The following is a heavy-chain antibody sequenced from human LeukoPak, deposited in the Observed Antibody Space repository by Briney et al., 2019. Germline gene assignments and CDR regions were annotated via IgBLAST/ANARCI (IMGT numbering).Heavy chain of an antibody. CDR1: GGSISSHY. CDR3: ARLLDNDSSGDPDTFDM. CDR2: IYFSGRT. V-gene: IGHV4-59*11. D-gene: IGHD3-22*01. Sequence: SETLSLTCTLSGGSISSHYWSWIRHPPGEGLEWIGYIYFSGRTQYNPSLQSRVTISVDTSENNFSLKLTAMTAADTAVYYCARLLDNDSSGDPDTFDMWGRGTVVTVSS. J-gene: IGHJ3*02.